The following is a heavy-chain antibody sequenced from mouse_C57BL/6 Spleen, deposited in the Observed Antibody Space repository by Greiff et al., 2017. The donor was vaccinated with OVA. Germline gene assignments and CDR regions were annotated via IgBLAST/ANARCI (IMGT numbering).Heavy chain of an antibody. CDR2: ISGGGGNT. V-gene: IGHV5-9*01. CDR3: ARNYGGAMDY. CDR1: GFTFSSYT. Sequence: EVKLQESGGGLVKPGGSLKLSCAASGFTFSSYTMSWVRQTPEKRLEWVATISGGGGNTYYPDSVKGRFTISRDNAKNTLYLQMSSLRSEDTALYYCARNYGGAMDYWGQGTSVTVSS. J-gene: IGHJ4*01. D-gene: IGHD1-2*01.